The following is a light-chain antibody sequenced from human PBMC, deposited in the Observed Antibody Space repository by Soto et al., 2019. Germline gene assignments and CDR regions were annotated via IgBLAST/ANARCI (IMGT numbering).Light chain of an antibody. J-gene: IGKJ1*01. CDR1: QSISSW. V-gene: IGKV1-5*03. Sequence: DIQMTQSPSTLSASVGDRVTITCRASQSISSWLTWYQQKAGQAPKLLIYKASIVESGVPSRFSGSGSGTEFTLTISRLQPDDSATYYCQQYSYFETFGQGTRVEVK. CDR3: QQYSYFET. CDR2: KAS.